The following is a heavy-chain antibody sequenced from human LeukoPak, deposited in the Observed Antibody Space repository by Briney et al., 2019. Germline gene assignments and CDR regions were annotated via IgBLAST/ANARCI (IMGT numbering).Heavy chain of an antibody. J-gene: IGHJ3*02. CDR1: GFTFSIYG. CDR3: ARLWSGSYLRGAFDI. CDR2: IRYDGSNK. D-gene: IGHD1-26*01. Sequence: GGSLRLSCAASGFTFSIYGMHWVRQAPGKGLEWVAFIRYDGSNKYYADSVKGRFTISRDNSKNTLYLQMNSLRAEDTAVYYCARLWSGSYLRGAFDIWGQGTMVTVSS. V-gene: IGHV3-30*02.